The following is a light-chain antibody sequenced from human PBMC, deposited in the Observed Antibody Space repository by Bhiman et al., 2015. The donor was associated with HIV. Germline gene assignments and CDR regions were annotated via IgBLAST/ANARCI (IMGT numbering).Light chain of an antibody. CDR1: KLGDKY. Sequence: SYELTQPPSVSVSPGQTASITCSGDKLGDKYVCWYQQKPGQSPVLVMYQDNKRPSGIPERFSGSNSGNTATLTVSGIQAMDEADYYCQAWDSSTMVFGGGTKLTVL. CDR2: QDN. J-gene: IGLJ2*01. CDR3: QAWDSSTMV. V-gene: IGLV3-1*01.